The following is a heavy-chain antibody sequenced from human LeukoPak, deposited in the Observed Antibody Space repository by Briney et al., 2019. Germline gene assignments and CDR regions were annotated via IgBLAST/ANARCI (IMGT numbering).Heavy chain of an antibody. V-gene: IGHV3-23*01. J-gene: IGHJ4*02. CDR3: ARGLAGFDF. Sequence: GGSLRLTCAASGFTFSSYAMSWVRQAQGKGLEWVSAISVGGGSTYYADSMKGRFTISRDNSKSTLFLQVNSLRAEDTAVYYCARGLAGFDFWGQGTLVTISS. CDR1: GFTFSSYA. CDR2: ISVGGGST.